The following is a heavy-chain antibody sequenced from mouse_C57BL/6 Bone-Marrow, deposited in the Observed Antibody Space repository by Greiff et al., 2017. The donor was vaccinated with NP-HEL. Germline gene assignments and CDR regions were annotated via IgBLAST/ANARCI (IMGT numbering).Heavy chain of an antibody. Sequence: VQLQQSGAELVRPGASVKLSCTASGFNIKDDYMHWVKQRPEQGLEWIGWIDPENGDTEYASKFQGKATITADTSSNTAYLQLSSLTSEDTAVYYCTQGGNYGFAYWGQGTLVTVSA. V-gene: IGHV14-4*01. CDR2: IDPENGDT. CDR3: TQGGNYGFAY. D-gene: IGHD2-1*01. J-gene: IGHJ3*01. CDR1: GFNIKDDY.